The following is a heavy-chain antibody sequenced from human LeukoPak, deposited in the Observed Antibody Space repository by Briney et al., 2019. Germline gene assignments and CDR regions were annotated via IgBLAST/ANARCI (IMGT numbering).Heavy chain of an antibody. J-gene: IGHJ6*02. CDR2: IKEDGSDK. V-gene: IGHV3-7*03. Sequence: GGSLRLSCAASGFTFSRYWMTWVRQAPGKGREWVAKIKEDGSDKYYVESLKGRFTISKDNAKNSLYMQMNSVRAEDTAVHYCARLYSYAMDVWGQGTTVTVSS. CDR3: ARLYSYAMDV. CDR1: GFTFSRYW.